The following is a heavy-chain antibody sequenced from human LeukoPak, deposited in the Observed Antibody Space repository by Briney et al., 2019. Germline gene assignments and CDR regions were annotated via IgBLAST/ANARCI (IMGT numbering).Heavy chain of an antibody. V-gene: IGHV3-30*18. CDR2: ISYDGSNK. CDR1: GFTFSSCE. J-gene: IGHJ6*02. CDR3: AKDLPAATIYYYYGMDV. Sequence: GGSLRLSCAASGFTFSSCEMNWVRQAPGKGLEWVAVISYDGSNKYYADSVKGRFTISRDNSKNTLYLQMNSLRAEDTAVYYCAKDLPAATIYYYYGMDVWGQGTTVTVSS. D-gene: IGHD2-2*01.